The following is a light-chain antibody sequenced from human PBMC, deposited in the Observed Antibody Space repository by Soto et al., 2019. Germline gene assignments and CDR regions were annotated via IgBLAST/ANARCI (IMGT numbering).Light chain of an antibody. V-gene: IGKV1-5*03. CDR2: KAS. Sequence: DIQMTQSPSTLSASLRDRVTMTCLASQSISTWLAWYQQEPGKAPKLLIRKASSLQSGVPSRFSGSGSGTDFTLTISSLHPDDFATYYCQQYNSYSPTFGQGTKVDI. J-gene: IGKJ1*01. CDR1: QSISTW. CDR3: QQYNSYSPT.